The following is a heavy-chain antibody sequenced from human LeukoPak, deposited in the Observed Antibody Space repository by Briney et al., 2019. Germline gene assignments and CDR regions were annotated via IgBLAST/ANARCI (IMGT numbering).Heavy chain of an antibody. Sequence: PSETLSLTCGVYNGSFSGYYWSWIRQPPGKGLEWIGEINHSGSTHYNPSLKSRVTISVDTSKNQFSLKLSSVTAADTAVYYCARHAWYYYDSSGYYYYDYWGQGTLVTVSS. CDR2: INHSGST. V-gene: IGHV4-34*01. J-gene: IGHJ4*02. D-gene: IGHD3-22*01. CDR3: ARHAWYYYDSSGYYYYDY. CDR1: NGSFSGYY.